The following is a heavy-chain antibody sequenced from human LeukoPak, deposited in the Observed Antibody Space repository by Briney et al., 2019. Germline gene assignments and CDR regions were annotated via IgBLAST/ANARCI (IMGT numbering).Heavy chain of an antibody. V-gene: IGHV3-30-3*01. CDR1: GFTFSSYA. Sequence: GRSLRLSCAASGFTFSSYAMHWVRQAPGKGLEWVAVISYDGSNKYYADSVKGRLTISRDNSKNTLYLQMNSLRAEDTAVYYCAREYSGYLALDYWGQGTLVTVSS. CDR2: ISYDGSNK. CDR3: AREYSGYLALDY. J-gene: IGHJ4*02. D-gene: IGHD5-12*01.